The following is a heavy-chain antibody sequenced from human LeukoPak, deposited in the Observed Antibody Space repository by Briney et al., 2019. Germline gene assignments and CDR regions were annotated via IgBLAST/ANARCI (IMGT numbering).Heavy chain of an antibody. J-gene: IGHJ4*02. CDR3: ARGGIPVAGIDEIDF. Sequence: GGSLRLSCAASGFTFRSYDMHWVRQVTGKGLEWVSAIGIGGDTYYLDSVKGRFTISRENAKNSLYLQMDSLRAGDTAVYYCARGGIPVAGIDEIDFWGQGTLVTVAS. V-gene: IGHV3-13*01. D-gene: IGHD6-19*01. CDR1: GFTFRSYD. CDR2: IGIGGDT.